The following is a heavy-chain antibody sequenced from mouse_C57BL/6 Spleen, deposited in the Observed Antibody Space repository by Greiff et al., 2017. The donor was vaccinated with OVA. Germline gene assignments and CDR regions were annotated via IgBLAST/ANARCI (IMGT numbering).Heavy chain of an antibody. J-gene: IGHJ4*01. D-gene: IGHD2-5*01. CDR3: ARYYSKGAMDY. CDR2: IHPNSGST. Sequence: VQLQQPGAELVKPGASVKLSCKASGYTFTSYWMHWVKQRPGQGLEWIGMIHPNSGSTNYNEKFKSKATLTVDKSSSTAYMQLSSLTSEDSAVYYCARYYSKGAMDYWGQGTSVTVSS. CDR1: GYTFTSYW. V-gene: IGHV1-64*01.